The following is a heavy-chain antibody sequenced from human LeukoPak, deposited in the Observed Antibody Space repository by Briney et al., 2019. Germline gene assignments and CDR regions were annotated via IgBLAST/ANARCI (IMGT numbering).Heavy chain of an antibody. Sequence: ASVKLSCKASGYTFTSYYMHWVRQAPGQRLEWMGIINPSGSSTSYAKKFQDRFTVTRDTYTSTAYMKLSSIRSEDTAVSCCAIDLLPTTVTTGGDYWGQGTLVTVSS. CDR1: GYTFTSYY. D-gene: IGHD4-17*01. V-gene: IGHV1-46*01. CDR2: INPSGSST. CDR3: AIDLLPTTVTTGGDY. J-gene: IGHJ4*02.